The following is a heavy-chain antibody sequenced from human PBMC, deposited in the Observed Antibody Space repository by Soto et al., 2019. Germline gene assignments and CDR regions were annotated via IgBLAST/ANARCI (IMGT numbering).Heavy chain of an antibody. V-gene: IGHV2-5*02. CDR2: IYWDDDK. Sequence: QITLTESGPTRVKPTQTLTLTCTFSGFSLSSSGVGVGWIRQPPGKALEWLAVIYWDDDKRYNPSLKSRLNIIQDTTQNHVVLTMTYMEPVDTAKYFWAQRGYMNGNWDQGSLDHWGQGTLVTGSS. D-gene: IGHD5-18*01. CDR1: GFSLSSSGVG. J-gene: IGHJ4*02. CDR3: AQRGYMNGNWDQGSLDH.